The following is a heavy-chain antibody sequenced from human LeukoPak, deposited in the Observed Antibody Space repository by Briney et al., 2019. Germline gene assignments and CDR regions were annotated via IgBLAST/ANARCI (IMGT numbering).Heavy chain of an antibody. J-gene: IGHJ4*02. CDR3: ARDGFLKTGTTGFDY. CDR2: ISYDGSNK. V-gene: IGHV3-30-3*01. Sequence: GGSLRLSCAASGFTFSSYAMHWVRQAPGKGLEWVAVISYDGSNKYYADSVKGRFTISRDNSKNTLYLQMNSLRAEDTAVYYCARDGFLKTGTTGFDYWGQGTLVTVSS. CDR1: GFTFSSYA. D-gene: IGHD1-1*01.